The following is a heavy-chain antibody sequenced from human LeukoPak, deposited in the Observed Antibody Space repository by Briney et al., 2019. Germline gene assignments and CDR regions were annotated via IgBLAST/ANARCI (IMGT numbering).Heavy chain of an antibody. J-gene: IGHJ5*02. CDR2: INHSGST. Sequence: SETLSLTCAVYGGSFSGYYWSWIRQPPGKGLEWIGEINHSGSTNYNPSLKSRVTTSVDTSKNQFSLKLSSVTAADTALYYCARDDYDILTGRVGFDPWGQGTLVTVSS. CDR3: ARDDYDILTGRVGFDP. V-gene: IGHV4-34*01. D-gene: IGHD3-9*01. CDR1: GGSFSGYY.